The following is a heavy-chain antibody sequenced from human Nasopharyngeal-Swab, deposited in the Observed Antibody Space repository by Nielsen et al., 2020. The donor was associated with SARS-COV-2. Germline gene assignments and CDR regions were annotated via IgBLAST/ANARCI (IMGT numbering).Heavy chain of an antibody. CDR1: GFTFSSYS. D-gene: IGHD3-10*01. CDR3: AKGRGYYYYMDF. CDR2: ISSSSSYI. V-gene: IGHV3-21*04. Sequence: GESLKISCAASGFTFSSYSMNWVRQAPGKGLEWVSSISSSSSYIYYADSVEGRFTISRDRSKNTLYLQMNSLRAEDTAIYYCAKGRGYYYYMDFWGKGTTVTVSS. J-gene: IGHJ6*03.